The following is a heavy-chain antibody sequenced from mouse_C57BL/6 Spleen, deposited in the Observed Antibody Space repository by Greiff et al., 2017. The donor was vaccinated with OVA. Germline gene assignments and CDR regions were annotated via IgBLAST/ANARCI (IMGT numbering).Heavy chain of an antibody. D-gene: IGHD1-1*01. CDR1: GYTFTDYN. V-gene: IGHV1-22*01. CDR2: INPNNGGT. Sequence: VQLQQSGPELVKPGASVKMSCKASGYTFTDYNMHWVKQSHGKSLEWIGYINPNNGGTSYNQKFKGKATLTVNKSSSTAYMELRSLTSEDSAVYYYAREENYYGSSFDYWGQGTTLTVSS. J-gene: IGHJ2*01. CDR3: AREENYYGSSFDY.